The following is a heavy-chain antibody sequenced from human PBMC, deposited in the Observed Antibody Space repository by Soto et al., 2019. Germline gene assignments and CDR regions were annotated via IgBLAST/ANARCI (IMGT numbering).Heavy chain of an antibody. Sequence: LSLTCTVSGGSISSGDYYWSWIRQPPGKGLEWIGYIYYSGSTYYNPSLKSRVTISVDTSKNQFSLKLSSVTAADTAVYYCARELVVPAAMTENWFDPWGQGTLVTVSS. V-gene: IGHV4-30-4*01. CDR2: IYYSGST. D-gene: IGHD2-2*01. J-gene: IGHJ5*02. CDR1: GGSISSGDYY. CDR3: ARELVVPAAMTENWFDP.